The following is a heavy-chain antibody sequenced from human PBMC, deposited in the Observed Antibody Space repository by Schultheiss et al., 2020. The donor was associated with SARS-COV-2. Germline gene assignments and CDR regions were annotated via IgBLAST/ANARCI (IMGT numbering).Heavy chain of an antibody. J-gene: IGHJ5*02. D-gene: IGHD2-21*02. CDR3: ARSDWELLSFDP. CDR1: GGSISSYF. Sequence: SETLSLTCTVSGGSISSYFWSWIRQPPGKGLEWIGYIYNSGTTSYNPSLQSRVTISVDTSKNRISLRLTSVTAADTAFYFCARSDWELLSFDPWGQGTLVTVSS. V-gene: IGHV4-4*09. CDR2: IYNSGTT.